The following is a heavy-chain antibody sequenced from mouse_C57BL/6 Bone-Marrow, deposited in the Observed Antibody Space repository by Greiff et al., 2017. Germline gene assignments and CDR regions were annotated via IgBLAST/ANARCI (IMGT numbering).Heavy chain of an antibody. J-gene: IGHJ1*03. Sequence: VKLKQPGAELVKPGASVKMSCKASGYTFTSYWITWVKQRPGQGLEWIGDIYPGSGSTNYNEKFKSKATLTVDTSSSTAYMQLSSLTSEDSAVYYCARGGLYDGYYWYFDVWGTGTTVTVSS. CDR3: ARGGLYDGYYWYFDV. CDR1: GYTFTSYW. D-gene: IGHD2-3*01. CDR2: IYPGSGST. V-gene: IGHV1-55*01.